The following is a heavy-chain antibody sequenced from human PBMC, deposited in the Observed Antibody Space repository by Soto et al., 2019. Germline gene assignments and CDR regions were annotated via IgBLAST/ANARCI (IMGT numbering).Heavy chain of an antibody. CDR3: ARDRYGNYYFDY. Sequence: EVQLVETGGGLIQPGGSLRLSCAASGFTVSSNYMSWVRQAPGKGLEWVSVIYSGGSTYYADSVKGRFTISRDNSKNTLYLQMNSLRAEDTSVYYCARDRYGNYYFDYWGQGTLVTVSS. V-gene: IGHV3-53*02. J-gene: IGHJ4*02. CDR2: IYSGGST. D-gene: IGHD3-9*01. CDR1: GFTVSSNY.